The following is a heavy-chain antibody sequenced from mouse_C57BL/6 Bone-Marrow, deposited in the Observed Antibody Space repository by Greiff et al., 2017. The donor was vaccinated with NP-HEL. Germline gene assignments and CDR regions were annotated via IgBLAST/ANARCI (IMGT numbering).Heavy chain of an antibody. D-gene: IGHD1-1*01. CDR3: ASHYYGLLDY. J-gene: IGHJ2*01. CDR2: INPSSGYT. CDR1: GYTFTSYW. Sequence: QVHVKQSGAELAKPGASVKLSCKASGYTFTSYWMHWVKQRPGQGLEWIGYINPSSGYTKYNQKFKDKATLTADKSSSTAYMQLSSLTYEDSAVYYCASHYYGLLDYWGQGTTLTVSS. V-gene: IGHV1-7*01.